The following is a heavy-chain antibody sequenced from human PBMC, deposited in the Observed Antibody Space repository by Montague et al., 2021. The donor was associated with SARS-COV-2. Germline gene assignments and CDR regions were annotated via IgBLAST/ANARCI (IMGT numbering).Heavy chain of an antibody. D-gene: IGHD3-16*01. J-gene: IGHJ4*02. CDR2: INWHSVDI. CDR1: GITFDTYA. Sequence: SLRLSCAASGITFDTYAMHWVRQVPGKGLEWVSGINWHSVDIAYADSVRGRFTISRDNAKNSLYLQMNSLRTEDTALYHFVKDRRGLIWGFLDYWGQGTLVTVSS. CDR3: VKDRRGLIWGFLDY. V-gene: IGHV3-9*01.